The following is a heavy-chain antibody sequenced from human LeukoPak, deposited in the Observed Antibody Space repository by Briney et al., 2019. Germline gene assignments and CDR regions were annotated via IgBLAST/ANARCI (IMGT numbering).Heavy chain of an antibody. J-gene: IGHJ3*02. CDR1: GFTFSSYA. CDR2: ISGSGGST. Sequence: GGSLRLSCAASGFTFSSYAMSWVRQAPGKGLEWVPAISGSGGSTYYADSVKGRFTISRDNSKNTLYLQMNSLRAEDTAVYYCAKDPLTYYYGSGSLSYDAFDIWGQRTMVTVSS. CDR3: AKDPLTYYYGSGSLSYDAFDI. V-gene: IGHV3-23*01. D-gene: IGHD3-10*01.